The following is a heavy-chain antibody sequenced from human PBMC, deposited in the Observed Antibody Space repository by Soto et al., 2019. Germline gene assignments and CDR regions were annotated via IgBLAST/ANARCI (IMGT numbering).Heavy chain of an antibody. V-gene: IGHV3-23*01. D-gene: IGHD3-9*01. CDR2: ISGSGAST. CDR1: GFTFSSYA. J-gene: IGHJ4*02. Sequence: EVQLLESGGGLVQPGGSLRLSCAASGFTFSSYAMSWVRQAPGKGLEWVSAISGSGASTYYADSVKGRFTISRGNSKNTLYLQMNSLGAEDTAVYYCAHFDWFIDYWGQGTLVTVSS. CDR3: AHFDWFIDY.